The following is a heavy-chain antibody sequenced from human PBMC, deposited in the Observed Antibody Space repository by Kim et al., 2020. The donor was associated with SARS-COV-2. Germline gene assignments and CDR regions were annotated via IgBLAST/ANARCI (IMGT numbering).Heavy chain of an antibody. Sequence: TDTAESVNGRFTISRDNAKNSLYLQMIGMRAEDTAVYYCANRVGATNNYWGQETLVTVSS. CDR3: ANRVGATNNY. CDR2: T. D-gene: IGHD1-26*01. V-gene: IGHV3-11*06. J-gene: IGHJ4*02.